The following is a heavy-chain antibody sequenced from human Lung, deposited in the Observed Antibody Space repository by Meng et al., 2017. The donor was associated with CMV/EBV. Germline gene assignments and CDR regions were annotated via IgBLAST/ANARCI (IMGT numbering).Heavy chain of an antibody. CDR2: IRYDGSNT. Sequence: LSFPLSGFTHSSYGMHGVGQAPGRGLPWVAFIRYDGSNTYYADSVKGRFTLSRDNSKNTLYLQMNSLSAEDTAVYYCANRYSGFEVVWYFGYWGQGTLVTVSS. J-gene: IGHJ4*02. CDR3: ANRYSGFEVVWYFGY. CDR1: GFTHSSYG. V-gene: IGHV3-30*02. D-gene: IGHD5-12*01.